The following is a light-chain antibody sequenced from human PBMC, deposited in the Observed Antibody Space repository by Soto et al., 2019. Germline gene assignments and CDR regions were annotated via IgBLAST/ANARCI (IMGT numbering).Light chain of an antibody. CDR2: AAS. CDR3: QQSNSVPYT. J-gene: IGKJ2*01. Sequence: DIQMTQAPASLSASVGDRVTITCRASQGISNHLAWYQQKPGKVPKLLICAASTLQSGVPSRFSGRGSGTDFTLTISSLQPEDVATYYCQQSNSVPYTFGQGTKLEIK. CDR1: QGISNH. V-gene: IGKV1-27*01.